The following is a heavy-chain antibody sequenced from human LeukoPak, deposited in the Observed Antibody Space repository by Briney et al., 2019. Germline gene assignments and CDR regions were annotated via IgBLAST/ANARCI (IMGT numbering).Heavy chain of an antibody. Sequence: SETLSLTCSVSGGXISTYYCSWIRQPPGKGREWIGYIYYSGSTNYNPSLKSRVSISVDTSKNQFSLKLSSVTAADTAVYYCARVVRMYYYDSSDSPDYFDYWGQGTLVTVSS. CDR3: ARVVRMYYYDSSDSPDYFDY. D-gene: IGHD3-22*01. CDR1: GGXISTYY. V-gene: IGHV4-59*01. CDR2: IYYSGST. J-gene: IGHJ4*02.